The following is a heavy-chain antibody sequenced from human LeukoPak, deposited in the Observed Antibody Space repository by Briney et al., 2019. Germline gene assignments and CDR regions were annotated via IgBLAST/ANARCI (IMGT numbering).Heavy chain of an antibody. D-gene: IGHD3-10*01. V-gene: IGHV1-2*02. CDR2: INPNSVGT. CDR1: GYTFTGYY. J-gene: IGHJ4*02. CDR3: ARDPRQIGFGEAGHYFDY. Sequence: ASVKVSCKASGYTFTGYYLHWVRQAPGQGLEWMGWINPNSVGTNYAQKFQGRVTMTRDTSIRTAYMELSRLRSDDTAVYYCARDPRQIGFGEAGHYFDYWGQGTLVTVSS.